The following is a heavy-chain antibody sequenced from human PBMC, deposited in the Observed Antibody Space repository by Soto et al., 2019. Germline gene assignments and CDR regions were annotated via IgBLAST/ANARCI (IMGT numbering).Heavy chain of an antibody. Sequence: EVQLVESGGGLVQPGGSLRLSCAASGFTFSTYWMHWIRQVPGKGLEWVSRINSDASHTYYADSVKGRFTISRDNDNNTLHLEMNSLSAEDKAVYYCVRDGHCSTNPCYGSWFDPWGQGTLVTVSS. J-gene: IGHJ5*02. CDR2: INSDASHT. V-gene: IGHV3-74*01. CDR3: VRDGHCSTNPCYGSWFDP. CDR1: GFTFSTYW. D-gene: IGHD2-2*01.